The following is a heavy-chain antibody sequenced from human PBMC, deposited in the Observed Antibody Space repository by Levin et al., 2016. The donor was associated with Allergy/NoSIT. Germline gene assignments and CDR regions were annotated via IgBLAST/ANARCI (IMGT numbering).Heavy chain of an antibody. D-gene: IGHD2-15*01. CDR3: ARSSHGGSGAGWDY. Sequence: RQAPGKGLEWIGYIYYSGSTNYNPSLKSRVTISVDTSKNQFSLKLSSVTAADTAVYYCARSSHGGSGAGWDYWGQGTLVTVSS. J-gene: IGHJ4*02. V-gene: IGHV4-59*01. CDR2: IYYSGST.